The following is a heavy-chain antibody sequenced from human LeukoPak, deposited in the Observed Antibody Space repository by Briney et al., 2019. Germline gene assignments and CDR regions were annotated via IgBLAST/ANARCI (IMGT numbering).Heavy chain of an antibody. CDR1: GFTFSDYY. J-gene: IGHJ4*02. Sequence: PGGSLRLSCAASGFTFSDYYMSWIRQAPGKGLEWVSYISSSGSTIYYADSVKGRFTISRDNAKNSLYLQMNSLRAEDTAAYYCARAAINYYDSSGPIDYWGQGTLVTVSS. V-gene: IGHV3-11*01. D-gene: IGHD3-22*01. CDR2: ISSSGSTI. CDR3: ARAAINYYDSSGPIDY.